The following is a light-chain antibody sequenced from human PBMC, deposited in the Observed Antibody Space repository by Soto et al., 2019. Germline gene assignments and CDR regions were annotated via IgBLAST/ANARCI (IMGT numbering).Light chain of an antibody. CDR2: DAS. J-gene: IGKJ5*01. CDR1: QSVDSN. V-gene: IGKV3-11*01. CDR3: QQRNVWPPIT. Sequence: EILMTQSPATLSVSPGERATLSCRASQSVDSNLAWYHQKPGQAPRLVIFDASNRANGVPARFGGSGSGTDFTLTINSLEPEDFAVYYCQQRNVWPPITFGQGTRLEI.